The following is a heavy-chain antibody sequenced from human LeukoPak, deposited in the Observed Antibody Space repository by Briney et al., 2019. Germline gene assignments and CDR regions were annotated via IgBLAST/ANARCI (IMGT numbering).Heavy chain of an antibody. Sequence: SETLSLTYAVYGGSFSDYYWSWIRQPPGKGLECIGEINHSGSTNYNPSLKSRVTISVDTSKKQFSLRLSSVTAADTAVYYCARGVTWTGVGAIDYWGQGTLVTVSS. CDR1: GGSFSDYY. CDR2: INHSGST. J-gene: IGHJ4*02. V-gene: IGHV4-34*01. D-gene: IGHD1-26*01. CDR3: ARGVTWTGVGAIDY.